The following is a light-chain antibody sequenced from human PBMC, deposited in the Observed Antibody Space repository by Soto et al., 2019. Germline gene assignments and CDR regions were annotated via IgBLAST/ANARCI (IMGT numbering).Light chain of an antibody. J-gene: IGKJ5*01. V-gene: IGKV3-11*01. CDR2: YIS. Sequence: EIVTSQAPATLSVSHRETASLSCRASQSAGNFLAWYQQKPGQAPRLLIYYISTRATGIPARFSGSGSGTEFTLTITRLEPEDFAVYYCQQRSNWPSTFGQGTRLEIK. CDR1: QSAGNF. CDR3: QQRSNWPST.